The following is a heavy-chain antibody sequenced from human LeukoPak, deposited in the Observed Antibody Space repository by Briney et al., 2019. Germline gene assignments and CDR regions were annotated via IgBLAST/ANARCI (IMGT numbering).Heavy chain of an antibody. CDR1: RFTFSSYA. Sequence: GGSLRLSCAASRFTFSSYAMSWVRQAPGKGLEWVSAISGSGGSTYYADSVKGRFTISRDNSKNTLYLQMNSLRAEDTAVYYCAKVGSMVRGVITDPFDYWGQGTLVTVSS. V-gene: IGHV3-23*01. CDR3: AKVGSMVRGVITDPFDY. J-gene: IGHJ4*02. CDR2: ISGSGGST. D-gene: IGHD3-10*01.